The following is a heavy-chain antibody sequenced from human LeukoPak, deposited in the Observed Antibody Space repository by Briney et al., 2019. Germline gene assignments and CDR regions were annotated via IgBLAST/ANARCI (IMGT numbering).Heavy chain of an antibody. CDR2: ISAYNGNT. CDR1: GYTFTSYG. D-gene: IGHD3-10*01. J-gene: IGHJ4*02. V-gene: IGHV1-18*01. Sequence: GASVKVSCKASGYTFTSYGISWVRQAPGQGLEWMGWISAYNGNTNYAQKLQGRVTMTTDTSTGTAYMELRSLRSDDTAVYYCARDLYPYYGSGSYDYWGQGTLVTVSS. CDR3: ARDLYPYYGSGSYDY.